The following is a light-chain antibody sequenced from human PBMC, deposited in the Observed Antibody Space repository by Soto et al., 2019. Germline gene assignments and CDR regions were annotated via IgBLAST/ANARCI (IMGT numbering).Light chain of an antibody. Sequence: DIQMTQSPSSLSASVGDRVTISCRASQAISTSLNWYQQKPGKAPKLLFYAASSLQTGVPSRFTGSGSATYFTLTVSSLHPEDFATYHCLHTYRSPPTFGQGTRVDI. CDR3: LHTYRSPPT. CDR2: AAS. J-gene: IGKJ2*01. CDR1: QAISTS. V-gene: IGKV1-39*01.